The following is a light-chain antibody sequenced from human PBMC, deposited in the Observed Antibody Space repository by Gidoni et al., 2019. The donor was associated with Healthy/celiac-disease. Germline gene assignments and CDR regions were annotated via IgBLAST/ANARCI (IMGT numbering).Light chain of an antibody. CDR2: GAS. CDR3: QHYGSSPLFT. Sequence: DIVLTQSPGTLSLSPGERATLSCRASQSVSSSYLAWYQQKPGHAPRLLIYGASNRATGIPDRFSGSGSGTAFTLTITRVEPEDFAVYYCQHYGSSPLFTFGPGTRVDIK. J-gene: IGKJ3*01. CDR1: QSVSSSY. V-gene: IGKV3-20*01.